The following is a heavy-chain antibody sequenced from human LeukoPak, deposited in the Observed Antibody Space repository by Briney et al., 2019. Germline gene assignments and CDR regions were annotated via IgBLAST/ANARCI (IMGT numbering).Heavy chain of an antibody. D-gene: IGHD3-16*01. J-gene: IGHJ4*02. CDR1: GGSFSGYY. CDR3: ARGDYVWGSSHNFDY. Sequence: SETLSLTCAVYGGSFSGYYWIWIRQPPGKGLKWIGKINHSGSANYNPSLKSRVTISVDTSKNQFSLKLSSVTAADTAAYYCARGDYVWGSSHNFDYWGQGTLVTVSS. CDR2: INHSGSA. V-gene: IGHV4-34*01.